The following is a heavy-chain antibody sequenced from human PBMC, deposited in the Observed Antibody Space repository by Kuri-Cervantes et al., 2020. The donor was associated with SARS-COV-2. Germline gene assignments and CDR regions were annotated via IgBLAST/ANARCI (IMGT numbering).Heavy chain of an antibody. D-gene: IGHD3-16*01. V-gene: IGHV3-21*06. CDR2: ISSSSSYI. Sequence: GESLKISCAASGFTFSSYSMNWVRQAPGKGLEWVSSISSSSSYIYYADSVKGRFTISRDDAKSSVYLQMNSLRGEDTAVYYCARDLRMGKSLDYWGQGTLVTVSS. J-gene: IGHJ4*02. CDR1: GFTFSSYS. CDR3: ARDLRMGKSLDY.